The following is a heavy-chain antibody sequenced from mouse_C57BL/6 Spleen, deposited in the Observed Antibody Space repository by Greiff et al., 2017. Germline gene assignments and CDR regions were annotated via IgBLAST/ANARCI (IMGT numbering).Heavy chain of an antibody. J-gene: IGHJ4*01. CDR1: GFTFSSYA. Sequence: VQLKQSGGGLVKPGGSLKLSCAASGFTFSSYAMSWVRQTPEKRLEWVATISDGGSYTYYPDNVKGRLNISRDNAKNNLYLQMSHLKSEDTAMYYCARQLRLRSAMDYWGQGTSVTVSS. CDR3: ARQLRLRSAMDY. CDR2: ISDGGSYT. D-gene: IGHD3-2*02. V-gene: IGHV5-4*01.